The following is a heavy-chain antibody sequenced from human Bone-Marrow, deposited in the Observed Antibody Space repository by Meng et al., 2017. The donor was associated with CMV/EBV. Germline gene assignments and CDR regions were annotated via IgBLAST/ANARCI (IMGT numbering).Heavy chain of an antibody. CDR2: ISSNGGST. CDR1: GFTFSSYA. J-gene: IGHJ6*02. V-gene: IGHV3-64*02. Sequence: GESLKISCAASGFTFSSYAMHWVRQAPGKGLEYVSAISSNGGSTYYADSVKGRFTISRDNSKNTLYLQMNSLRAEDTAVYYCARERKIAVAGTYYYYGMDVWGQGTTVTVSS. CDR3: ARERKIAVAGTYYYYGMDV. D-gene: IGHD6-19*01.